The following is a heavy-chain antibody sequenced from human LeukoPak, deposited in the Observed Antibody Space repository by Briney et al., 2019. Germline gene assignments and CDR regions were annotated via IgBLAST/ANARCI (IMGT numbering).Heavy chain of an antibody. J-gene: IGHJ4*02. CDR2: INPKSGDT. V-gene: IGHV1-2*02. D-gene: IGHD3-16*01. Sequence: ASVKVSCKASVYTFTTYDMHSVRQSPGQGLEWMGWINPKSGDTNYAQKFQGRVTITRDTSISTAYMELSRLRSEDTAMYYCAVEWQEGDWDSLDYWGQGTLVTVSS. CDR1: VYTFTTYD. CDR3: AVEWQEGDWDSLDY.